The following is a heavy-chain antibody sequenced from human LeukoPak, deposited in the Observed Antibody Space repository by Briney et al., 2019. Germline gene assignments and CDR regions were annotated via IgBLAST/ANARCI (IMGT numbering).Heavy chain of an antibody. CDR1: GGSISSANYY. V-gene: IGHV4-30-4*01. J-gene: IGHJ5*02. CDR3: ARETLTTSRWFGP. Sequence: SQTLSLTCTVSGGSISSANYYWSWIRQPPGKGLEWIWYIYYSGSTYYNPSLKSRVTISVDTSKNQFSLKLSSVTAADTAVYYCARETLTTSRWFGPWGQGTLVTVSS. D-gene: IGHD4-17*01. CDR2: IYYSGST.